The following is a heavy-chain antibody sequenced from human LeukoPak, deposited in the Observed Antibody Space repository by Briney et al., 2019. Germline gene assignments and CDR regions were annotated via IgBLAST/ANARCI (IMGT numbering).Heavy chain of an antibody. CDR2: IIPILGIA. V-gene: IGHV1-69*02. J-gene: IGHJ4*02. D-gene: IGHD3-22*01. CDR1: GGTFSSYT. Sequence: ASVKVSCKASGGTFSSYTISWVRQAPGQGLEWMGRIIPILGIANYAQKFQGRVTITADKSTSIAYMELSSLRSEDTAVYYCARGPFWGDSSGYPHFDYWGQGTLVTVSS. CDR3: ARGPFWGDSSGYPHFDY.